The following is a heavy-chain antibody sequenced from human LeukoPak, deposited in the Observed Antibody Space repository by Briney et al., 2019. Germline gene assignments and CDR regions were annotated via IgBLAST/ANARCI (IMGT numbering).Heavy chain of an antibody. CDR2: FDPEDGET. D-gene: IGHD2-2*01. CDR3: ARDPIVVVPAVRRHNWFDP. CDR1: GYTLTELS. V-gene: IGHV1-24*01. J-gene: IGHJ5*02. Sequence: ASVKVSCKVSGYTLTELSMHWVRQAPGKGREWMGGFDPEDGETIYAQKFQGRVTMTEDTSTDTAYMELRSLRSDDTAVYYCARDPIVVVPAVRRHNWFDPWGQGTLVTVSS.